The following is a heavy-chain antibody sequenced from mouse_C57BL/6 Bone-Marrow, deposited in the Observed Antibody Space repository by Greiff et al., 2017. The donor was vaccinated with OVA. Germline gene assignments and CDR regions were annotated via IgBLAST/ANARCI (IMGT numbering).Heavy chain of an antibody. D-gene: IGHD2-4*01. Sequence: EVKLMESGGGLVQSGRSLRLSCATSGFTFSDFYMEWVRQAPGKGLEWIAASRNKANDYTTEYSASVKGRFIVSRDTSQSILYLQMNALRAEDTAIYYCARDGYDYDWYFDVWGTGTTVTVSS. CDR2: SRNKANDYTT. V-gene: IGHV7-1*01. J-gene: IGHJ1*03. CDR1: GFTFSDFY. CDR3: ARDGYDYDWYFDV.